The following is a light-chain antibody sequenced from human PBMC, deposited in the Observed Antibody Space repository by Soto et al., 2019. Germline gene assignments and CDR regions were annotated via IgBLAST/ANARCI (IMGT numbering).Light chain of an antibody. CDR1: QSVSNNY. CDR3: HQYGSSPWT. CDR2: GAS. Sequence: ESVLTQSPGILSLSPGERATLSYRASQSVSNNYLAWYQQKPGQAPRLLIYGASSRATGIPDRFSGSGSGTDFTLTISRLEPEDFVVYYCHQYGSSPWTFGQVTKVDNK. J-gene: IGKJ1*01. V-gene: IGKV3-20*01.